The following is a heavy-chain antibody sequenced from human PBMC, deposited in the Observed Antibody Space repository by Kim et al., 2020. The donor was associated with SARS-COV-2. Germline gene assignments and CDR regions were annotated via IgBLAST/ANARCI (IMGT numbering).Heavy chain of an antibody. V-gene: IGHV3-9*01. Sequence: GGSLRLSCAASGFTFDDYAMHWVRQAPGKGLEWVSGISWNSGSIGYADSVKGRFTISSDNAKNSLYLQMNSLRAEDTALYYCAKVHSSGWVPDYWGKGT. J-gene: IGHJ4*02. CDR3: AKVHSSGWVPDY. CDR2: ISWNSGSI. CDR1: GFTFDDYA. D-gene: IGHD6-19*01.